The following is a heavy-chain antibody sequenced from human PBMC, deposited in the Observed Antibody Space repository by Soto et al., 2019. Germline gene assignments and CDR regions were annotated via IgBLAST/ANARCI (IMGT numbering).Heavy chain of an antibody. CDR1: GYTFPSYG. D-gene: IGHD1-26*01. Sequence: QVQLVQSGAEMKKPGASVKVSCKASGYTFPSYGISWVRQAPGQGLEWMGWIIAYNGNTHFAQKFQGRVTMTTDTSTTTAYMELRSLRSDDTAVYYCARTQAGGSYPLWGQGTLVTVSS. J-gene: IGHJ4*02. CDR2: IIAYNGNT. V-gene: IGHV1-18*01. CDR3: ARTQAGGSYPL.